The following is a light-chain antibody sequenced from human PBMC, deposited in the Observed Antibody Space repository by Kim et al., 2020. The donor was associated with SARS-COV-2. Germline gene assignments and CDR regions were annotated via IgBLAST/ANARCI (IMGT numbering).Light chain of an antibody. J-gene: IGLJ2*01. CDR1: SGSIDANY. V-gene: IGLV6-57*03. CDR2: EDD. Sequence: KTVTTSCTRSSGSIDANYVQWYKQRPGGVPTAVIYEDDQRPSGVSDRFSGSIDNSSNSASLTISGLKTEDEADYYCQSYNRSNVVFGGGTQLTVL. CDR3: QSYNRSNVV.